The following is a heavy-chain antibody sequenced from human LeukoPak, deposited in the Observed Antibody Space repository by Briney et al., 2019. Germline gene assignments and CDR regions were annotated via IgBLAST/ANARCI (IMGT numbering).Heavy chain of an antibody. J-gene: IGHJ5*02. D-gene: IGHD3-3*01. V-gene: IGHV3-30*04. CDR2: ISYDGSNK. CDR3: ARVYYASWSGQPLSQHWLDP. Sequence: GGSLRLSCAASGFTFSSYAMHWVRQAPGKGLEWVAFISYDGSNKYYADSVNGRFTISTDNAKDSLYLQMNGLRVEDTAVYYCARVYYASWSGQPLSQHWLDPWGQGTLVTVSS. CDR1: GFTFSSYA.